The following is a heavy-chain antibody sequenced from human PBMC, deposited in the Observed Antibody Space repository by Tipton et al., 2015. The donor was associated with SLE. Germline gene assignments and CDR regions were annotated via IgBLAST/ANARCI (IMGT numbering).Heavy chain of an antibody. CDR1: GGSMSSDIYY. V-gene: IGHV4-31*03. J-gene: IGHJ6*03. CDR2: IYDGGRT. CDR3: ARAAGYYNSGGYWTTKYFHYIDA. Sequence: TLSLTCTVSGGSMSSDIYYWGWIRQHPGKGLEWIGNIYDGGRTSYSPSLKSRIIMSKDTSKKQISLKLSSVTAADTAVYYCARAAGYYNSGGYWTTKYFHYIDAWGKGTTVTVSS. D-gene: IGHD3-22*01.